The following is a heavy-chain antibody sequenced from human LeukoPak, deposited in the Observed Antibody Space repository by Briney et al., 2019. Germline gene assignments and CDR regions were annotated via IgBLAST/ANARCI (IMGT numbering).Heavy chain of an antibody. Sequence: GASVKVSRKASGYTFTSYGISGVRQAPGQGLEWMGWISAYNGKTNYAQKLQGRVTMTTDTSTSTAYMELSSLRSEDTAVYYCAGTYYYDSSGYQSLFDYWGQGTLVTVSS. J-gene: IGHJ4*02. CDR1: GYTFTSYG. D-gene: IGHD3-22*01. CDR3: AGTYYYDSSGYQSLFDY. CDR2: ISAYNGKT. V-gene: IGHV1-18*01.